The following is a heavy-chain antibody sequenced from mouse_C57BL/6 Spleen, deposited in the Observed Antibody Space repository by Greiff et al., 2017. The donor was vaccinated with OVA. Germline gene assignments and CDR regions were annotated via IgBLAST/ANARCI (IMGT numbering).Heavy chain of an antibody. CDR3: ARRDYGFAY. CDR2: IDPSDSYT. D-gene: IGHD2-4*01. CDR1: GYTFTSYW. V-gene: IGHV1-69*01. Sequence: QVQIQQPGAELVMPGASVKLSCKASGYTFTSYWMHWVKQRPGQGLEWIGEIDPSDSYTNYNQKFKGKSTLTVDKSSSTAYMQLSSLTSEDSAVYYCARRDYGFAYWGQGTLVTVSA. J-gene: IGHJ3*01.